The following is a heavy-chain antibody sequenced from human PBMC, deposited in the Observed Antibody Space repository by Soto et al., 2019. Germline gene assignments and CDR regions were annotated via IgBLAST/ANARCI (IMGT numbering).Heavy chain of an antibody. CDR2: VDFSGST. J-gene: IGHJ6*02. Sequence: QLHLQESGPGLVKPSETLSLTCSVSGGSINSSSYYWGWIRQPPGKGLEWIGSVDFSGSTYYNPSLRSRVTISVDTSKNQFSLKLSSVTAAADTAVYYCARLNYYYGVDVWGQGTTVTVSS. CDR3: ARLNYYYGVDV. V-gene: IGHV4-39*01. CDR1: GGSINSSSYY.